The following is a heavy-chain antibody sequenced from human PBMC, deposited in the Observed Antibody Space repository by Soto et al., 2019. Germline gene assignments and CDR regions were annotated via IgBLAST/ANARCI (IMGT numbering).Heavy chain of an antibody. Sequence: GESLKISCKGSGYSFTSYWISWVRQMPGKGLEWMGRIDPGDSYTNYSPSFQGHVTISADKSISTAYLQWSSLKASDTAMYYCATPYSSHYYYGMDVWGQGTTVTVS. CDR2: IDPGDSYT. D-gene: IGHD6-13*01. CDR1: GYSFTSYW. J-gene: IGHJ6*02. CDR3: ATPYSSHYYYGMDV. V-gene: IGHV5-10-1*01.